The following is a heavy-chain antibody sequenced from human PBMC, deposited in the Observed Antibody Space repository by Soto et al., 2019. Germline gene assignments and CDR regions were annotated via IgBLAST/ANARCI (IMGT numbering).Heavy chain of an antibody. CDR2: ISAYNGNT. J-gene: IGHJ4*02. Sequence: QVQLVQSGAEVKKPGASVKVSCKASGYTFASYGISWVRQAPGLGLEWMGWISAYNGNTNYAQKLQGRVTMTTETTTSTGYMELRSLRSDDTAVYYCARDGERGAAAVYWGQGTLVTVSS. CDR3: ARDGERGAAAVY. V-gene: IGHV1-18*01. CDR1: GYTFASYG. D-gene: IGHD6-13*01.